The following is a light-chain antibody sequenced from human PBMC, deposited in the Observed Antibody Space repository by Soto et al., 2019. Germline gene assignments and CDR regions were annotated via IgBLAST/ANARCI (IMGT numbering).Light chain of an antibody. Sequence: DVQMTQSPSSLSASVGDRVTITCRASHDISNYVAWLQQKPGKAPKLLIYAASTLQPGVPSRFSGGGSGVDFTLTSSSLQPEDVATYYCQKPNTVPLTFGPGTKVDIK. J-gene: IGKJ3*01. V-gene: IGKV1-27*01. CDR2: AAS. CDR3: QKPNTVPLT. CDR1: HDISNY.